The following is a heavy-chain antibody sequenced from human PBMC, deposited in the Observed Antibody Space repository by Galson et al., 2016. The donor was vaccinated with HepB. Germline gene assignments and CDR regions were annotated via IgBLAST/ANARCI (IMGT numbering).Heavy chain of an antibody. V-gene: IGHV1-69*06. D-gene: IGHD6-25*01. J-gene: IGHJ4*02. CDR2: IIPSFGTGG. CDR3: ARGERRSYFDD. CDR1: GGTFSNYA. Sequence: SVKVSCKASGGTFSNYAINWVRQAPGQGLEWMGGIIPSFGTGGDYAQSLQGRVTITADKSMSTAYMELSSLRSEDTAVYYCARGERRSYFDDWGQGTLVTVPS.